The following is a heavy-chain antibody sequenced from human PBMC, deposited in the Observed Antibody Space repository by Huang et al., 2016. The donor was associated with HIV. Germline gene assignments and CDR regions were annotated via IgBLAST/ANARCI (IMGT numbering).Heavy chain of an antibody. V-gene: IGHV3-21*01. CDR1: GFTFSSYS. D-gene: IGHD3-22*01. J-gene: IGHJ5*02. CDR2: IRSSSSYI. Sequence: EVQLVESGGGLVKPGGSLRLSCAASGFTFSSYSMNWVRQAPGKGLEWVSSIRSSSSYIYYADSGKGRFTISRDNAKNSLYLQMNSLRAEDTAVYYCARDREGYYDSSGYYHNWFDPWGQGTLVTVSS. CDR3: ARDREGYYDSSGYYHNWFDP.